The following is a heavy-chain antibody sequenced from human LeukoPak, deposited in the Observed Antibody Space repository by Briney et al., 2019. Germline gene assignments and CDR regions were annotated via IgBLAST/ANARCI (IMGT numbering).Heavy chain of an antibody. CDR1: GFTFGSSW. CDR2: ISGSGGTT. J-gene: IGHJ6*02. V-gene: IGHV3-23*01. Sequence: GGSLRLSCAASGFTFGSSWMNWVRQAPGKGLEWVSVISGSGGTTYYADSVKGRFTISRDSSKNTLYLQMNSLRAEDTAVYYCAKVSGGGLYYDGMDVWGQGTTVTVSS. D-gene: IGHD1-14*01. CDR3: AKVSGGGLYYDGMDV.